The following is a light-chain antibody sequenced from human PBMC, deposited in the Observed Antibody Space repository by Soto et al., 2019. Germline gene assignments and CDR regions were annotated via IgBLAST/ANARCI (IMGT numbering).Light chain of an antibody. CDR2: EVN. CDR3: SSYTITSTLVI. J-gene: IGLJ2*01. Sequence: QSVLTQPASVSGSPGQSISVSCTGSSGDVGSYKYVSWYQQHPGKAPKLIIYEVNKRPSGGSDRFSGSKSGNTASLTISGLQAEDEADYYCSSYTITSTLVIFGGGTKLTVL. V-gene: IGLV2-14*01. CDR1: SGDVGSYKY.